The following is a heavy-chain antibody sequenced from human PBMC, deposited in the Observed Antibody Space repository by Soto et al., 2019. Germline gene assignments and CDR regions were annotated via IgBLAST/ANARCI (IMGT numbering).Heavy chain of an antibody. CDR2: IYYSGST. V-gene: IGHV4-59*01. J-gene: IGHJ3*02. CDR1: GGSISSYY. CDR3: ARITVSSGWSYAFDI. Sequence: PSETLSLSCTVSGGSISSYYWSWIRQRAGKGLEWIGYIYYSGSTNYNPSLKSRVTISVDTSKNQFSLKLSSVTAADTAVYYCARITVSSGWSYAFDIWGQGTMVTVSS. D-gene: IGHD6-19*01.